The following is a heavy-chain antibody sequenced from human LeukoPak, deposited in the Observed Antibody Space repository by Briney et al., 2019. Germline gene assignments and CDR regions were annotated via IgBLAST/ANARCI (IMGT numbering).Heavy chain of an antibody. V-gene: IGHV4-59*08. J-gene: IGHJ4*02. CDR1: GGSISSYY. CDR3: AASTVTTDFDY. Sequence: PSETLSLTCTVSGGSISSYYWSWIRQPPGKGLEWIGYIYYSGSTNYNPSLKSRVTISVDTSKNQFSLKLSSVTAADTAVYYCAASTVTTDFDYWGQGTLVTVPS. D-gene: IGHD4-17*01. CDR2: IYYSGST.